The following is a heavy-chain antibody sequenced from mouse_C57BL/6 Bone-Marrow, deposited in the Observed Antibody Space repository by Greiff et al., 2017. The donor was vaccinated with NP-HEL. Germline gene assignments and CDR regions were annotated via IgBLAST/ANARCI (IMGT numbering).Heavy chain of an antibody. CDR3: ASDYYGSSYDY. V-gene: IGHV1-22*01. J-gene: IGHJ2*01. D-gene: IGHD1-1*01. CDR1: GYTFTDYN. Sequence: EVQLQQSGPELVKPGASVKLSCTASGYTFTDYNMHWVQQTHGKSLEWIGYINPNNGGTSYNQKVKGQATLTVNKSSSTAYMELRSLTSEDTAVYYCASDYYGSSYDYWGQGTTLTVSS. CDR2: INPNNGGT.